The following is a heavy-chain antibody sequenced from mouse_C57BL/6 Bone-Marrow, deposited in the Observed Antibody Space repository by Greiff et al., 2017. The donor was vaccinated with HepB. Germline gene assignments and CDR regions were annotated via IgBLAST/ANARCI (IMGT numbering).Heavy chain of an antibody. CDR3: ARLDYYAMDY. CDR1: GFTFSSYG. V-gene: IGHV5-6*02. Sequence: DVMLVESGGDSVKPGGSLKLSCAASGFTFSSYGMSWVRQTPDKRLEWVATISSGGSYTYYPDSVKGRFTISRDNAKNTLYLQMSSLKSEDTAMYYCARLDYYAMDYWGQGTSVTVSS. J-gene: IGHJ4*01. CDR2: ISSGGSYT.